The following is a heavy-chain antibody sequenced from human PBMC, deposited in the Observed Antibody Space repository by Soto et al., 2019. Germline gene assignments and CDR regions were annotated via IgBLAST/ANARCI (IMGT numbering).Heavy chain of an antibody. CDR1: GGAISSYY. J-gene: IGHJ4*02. V-gene: IGHV4-59*08. CDR2: IYYSGST. D-gene: IGHD3-10*01. CDR3: ASTADPITMVRGVIIGPFDY. Sequence: SETLSLTCTVSGGAISSYYWSWIRQPPGKGLEWIGYIYYSGSTNYNPSLKSRVTISVDTSKNQFSLKLSSVTAADTAVYYRASTADPITMVRGVIIGPFDYWGQGTLVTVSS.